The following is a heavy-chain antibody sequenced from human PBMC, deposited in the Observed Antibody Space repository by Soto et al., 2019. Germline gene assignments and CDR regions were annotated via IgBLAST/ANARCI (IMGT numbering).Heavy chain of an antibody. CDR1: GYTFTSYY. J-gene: IGHJ3*01. V-gene: IGHV1-46*01. CDR2: INPSGGST. CDR3: ARDIAVAGTSLGAFDL. D-gene: IGHD6-19*01. Sequence: QVQLVQSGAEVKKPGASVKVSCKASGYTFTSYYMHWVRQAPGQGLEWMGIINPSGGSTSYAQKFQGRVTMTRDTSTSTVYMELSSLRPEDTAVYYCARDIAVAGTSLGAFDLWGQGTMVTVSS.